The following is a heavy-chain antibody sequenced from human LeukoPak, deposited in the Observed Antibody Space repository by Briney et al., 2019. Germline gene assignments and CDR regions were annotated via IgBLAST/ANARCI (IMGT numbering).Heavy chain of an antibody. V-gene: IGHV3-21*01. J-gene: IGHJ3*02. D-gene: IGHD3-3*01. CDR3: ARGDHVRIYAESAFDI. CDR1: GFTFSRYS. CDR2: SSTSSSFL. Sequence: PGGSLRLSCAASGFTFSRYSMNWVRKAPGKGLERVSSSSTSSSFLYYADCAKGRFTISRDNAKNSLYLQMNSLRAQDTAVYYWARGDHVRIYAESAFDIWGQGTKVTVSS.